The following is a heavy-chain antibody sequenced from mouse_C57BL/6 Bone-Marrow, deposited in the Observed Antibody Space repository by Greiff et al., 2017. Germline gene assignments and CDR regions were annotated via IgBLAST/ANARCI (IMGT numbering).Heavy chain of an antibody. CDR2: IYPRDGST. J-gene: IGHJ4*01. CDR1: GYTFTDHT. CDR3: ARWSSYYGKAMEY. V-gene: IGHV1-78*01. D-gene: IGHD2-1*01. Sequence: AQLQQSDAELVKPGASVKISCKASGYTFTDHTIHWMKQRPEQGLEWIGYIYPRDGSTKYNEKFKDKATLTADKSSSTAYKQLNSLTSEDSAVYFCARWSSYYGKAMEYWGQRTSVTVSS.